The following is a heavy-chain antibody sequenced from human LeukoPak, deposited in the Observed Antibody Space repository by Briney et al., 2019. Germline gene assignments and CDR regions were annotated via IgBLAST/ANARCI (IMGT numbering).Heavy chain of an antibody. CDR1: GFTFSSYG. Sequence: PGGSLRLSCAASGFTFSSYGMHWVRQAPGKGLEWVAFIRYDGSNKYYADSVKGRFTISRDNSKNTLYLQMNSLRAEDTAVYYCAKDHRHYDFWSGPSDWGQGTLVTVSS. CDR3: AKDHRHYDFWSGPSD. J-gene: IGHJ4*02. CDR2: IRYDGSNK. V-gene: IGHV3-30*02. D-gene: IGHD3-3*01.